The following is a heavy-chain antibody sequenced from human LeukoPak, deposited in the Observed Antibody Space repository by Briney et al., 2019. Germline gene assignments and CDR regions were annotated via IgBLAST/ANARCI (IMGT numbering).Heavy chain of an antibody. Sequence: SETLSLTCAVYGGFFSGYYWSWIRQPPGKGPEWIGYIYYSGSTNYNPSLKSRVTISVDTSKNQFSLKLSSVTAADTAVYYCARAEVDSSGYFDTNWFDPWGQGTLVTVSS. CDR3: ARAEVDSSGYFDTNWFDP. CDR1: GGFFSGYY. J-gene: IGHJ5*02. D-gene: IGHD3-22*01. V-gene: IGHV4-59*08. CDR2: IYYSGST.